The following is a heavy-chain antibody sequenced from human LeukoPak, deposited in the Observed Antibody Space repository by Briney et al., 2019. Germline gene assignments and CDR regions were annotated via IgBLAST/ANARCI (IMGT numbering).Heavy chain of an antibody. CDR1: GFTFSDYC. Sequence: GGSLRLSCAASGFTFSDYCMSWIRQAPGKGLEWASYISSSGSTIYYADSVKGRFTISRDNAKNSLYLQMNSLRAEDTAVYYCARYYDILTGYMYNWFDPWGQGTLVTVSS. CDR2: ISSSGSTI. CDR3: ARYYDILTGYMYNWFDP. V-gene: IGHV3-11*04. D-gene: IGHD3-9*01. J-gene: IGHJ5*02.